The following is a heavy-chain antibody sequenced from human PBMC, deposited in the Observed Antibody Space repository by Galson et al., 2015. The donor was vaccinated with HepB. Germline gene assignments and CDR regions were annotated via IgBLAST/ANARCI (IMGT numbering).Heavy chain of an antibody. Sequence: SVKVSCKASGGIFSSYAISWVRQAPGQGLEWMGGIIPMFGTVNYAQRFQGRVTITADESTSTAYMELNSLRSEDTAVYYCARRGPEIGIHRWDNDYYGTDVWGQGTTVTVSS. CDR2: IIPMFGTV. D-gene: IGHD5-18*01. CDR3: ARRGPEIGIHRWDNDYYGTDV. CDR1: GGIFSSYA. V-gene: IGHV1-69*13. J-gene: IGHJ6*02.